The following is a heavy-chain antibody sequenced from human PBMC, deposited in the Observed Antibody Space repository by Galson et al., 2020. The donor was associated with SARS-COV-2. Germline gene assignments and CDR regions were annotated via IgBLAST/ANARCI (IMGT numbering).Heavy chain of an antibody. Sequence: GESLKISCTASGFIFSKFAMSWVRQAPGKGLEWVSSIGGTNGGGSAYYANSLKGRLTISRDNSKNTVYLQMNSLRVEDTAVYYCGKGYGDWNVDGLDFWGQGTKVTVSS. CDR3: GKGYGDWNVDGLDF. J-gene: IGHJ3*01. CDR1: GFIFSKFA. CDR2: IGGTNGGGSA. D-gene: IGHD4-17*01. V-gene: IGHV3-23*01.